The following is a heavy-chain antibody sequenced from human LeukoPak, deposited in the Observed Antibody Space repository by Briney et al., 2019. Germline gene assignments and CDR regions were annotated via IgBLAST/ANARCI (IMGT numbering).Heavy chain of an antibody. D-gene: IGHD3-10*01. CDR2: ISWNSGSI. CDR1: GFTFDDYA. J-gene: IGHJ3*02. V-gene: IGHV3-9*03. Sequence: PGGSLRLSCAASGFTFDDYAMHWVRQAPGKGLEWVSGISWNSGSIGYADSVKGRFTISRDNAKNSLYLQMNSLRAEDMALYYCAKDLPPKESYFGSGNYKGAAFDIWGQGTMVTVSS. CDR3: AKDLPPKESYFGSGNYKGAAFDI.